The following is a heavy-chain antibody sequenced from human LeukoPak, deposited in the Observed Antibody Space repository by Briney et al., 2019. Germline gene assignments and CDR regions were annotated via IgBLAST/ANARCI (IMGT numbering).Heavy chain of an antibody. J-gene: IGHJ4*02. D-gene: IGHD3-22*01. CDR1: GYSISSGYY. V-gene: IGHV4-38-2*02. CDR3: AREVASWYDSSGYVDY. Sequence: SETLSLTCTVSGYSISSGYYWGWIRQPPGKGLEWIGSIYHSGSAYYNPSLKSRVTISVDTSKNQFSLKLSSVTAADTAVYYCAREVASWYDSSGYVDYWGQGTLVTVSS. CDR2: IYHSGSA.